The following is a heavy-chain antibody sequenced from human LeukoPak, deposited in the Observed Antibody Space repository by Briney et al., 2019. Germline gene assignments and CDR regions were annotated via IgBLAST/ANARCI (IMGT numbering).Heavy chain of an antibody. D-gene: IGHD3-10*01. V-gene: IGHV4-39*07. CDR3: ARGRGLFDY. CDR1: GGSISGSSYY. J-gene: IGHJ4*02. CDR2: IYYSGST. Sequence: PSETLSLTCTVSGGSISGSSYYWGWIRQPPGKGLEWIGSIYYSGSTYYNPSLKSRVTISVDRSKNQFSLKLSSVTAADTAVYYCARGRGLFDYWGQGTLVTVSS.